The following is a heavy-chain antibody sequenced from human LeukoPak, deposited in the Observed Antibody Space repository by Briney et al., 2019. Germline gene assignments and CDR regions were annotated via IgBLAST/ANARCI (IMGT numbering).Heavy chain of an antibody. CDR2: INPNNGDT. CDR1: GYTFTGYY. CDR3: ARLLRFSISWYYFDS. J-gene: IGHJ4*02. Sequence: GASVKVSCKASGYTFTGYYIRCVRQAPGQGLKWMGWINPNNGDTNYAQKFQGRATMARDTSVSTAYMELRSLISDDTAIYYCARLLRFSISWYYFDSWGQGTLVTVSS. V-gene: IGHV1-2*02. D-gene: IGHD6-13*01.